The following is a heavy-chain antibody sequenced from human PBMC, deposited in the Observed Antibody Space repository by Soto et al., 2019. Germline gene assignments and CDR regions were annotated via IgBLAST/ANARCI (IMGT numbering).Heavy chain of an antibody. V-gene: IGHV4-59*01. Sequence: PSETLSLTCTVSGGSISSYYWSWIRQPPGKGLEWIGYIYYSGSTNYNPSLKSRVTISVDTSKNQFSLKLSSVTAADTAVYYCAGYYDSSGHDDDAVDIWGQGTMVTV. CDR3: AGYYDSSGHDDDAVDI. J-gene: IGHJ3*02. CDR1: GGSISSYY. D-gene: IGHD3-22*01. CDR2: IYYSGST.